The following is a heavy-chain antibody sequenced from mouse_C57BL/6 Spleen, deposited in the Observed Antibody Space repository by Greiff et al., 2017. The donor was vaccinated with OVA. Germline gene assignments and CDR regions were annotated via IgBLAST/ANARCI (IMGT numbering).Heavy chain of an antibody. CDR1: GYTFTSYG. D-gene: IGHD2-1*01. V-gene: IGHV1-81*01. CDR2: IYPRSGNT. Sequence: VQLQQSGAELARPGASVKLSCKASGYTFTSYGISWVKQRTGQGLEWIGEIYPRSGNTYYNEKFKGKATLTADKSSSTAYMELRSLTSEDSAVYFCARSGGNPVLFDDWGQGTTLTVSS. J-gene: IGHJ2*01. CDR3: ARSGGNPVLFDD.